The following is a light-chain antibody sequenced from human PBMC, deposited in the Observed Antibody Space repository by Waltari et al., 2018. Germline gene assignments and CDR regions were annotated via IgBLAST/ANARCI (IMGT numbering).Light chain of an antibody. CDR1: ILENEF. CDR3: QGWDKDTVV. V-gene: IGLV3-1*01. Sequence: YGLTQPPSVSVSPGQTARIDCSGDILENEFASWFQRWPGQPPFLVVFQDSRRPSGFPERFSGSKSGNTATLTISGTQPLDESEYICQGWDKDTVVFGGGTKLTVL. J-gene: IGLJ3*02. CDR2: QDS.